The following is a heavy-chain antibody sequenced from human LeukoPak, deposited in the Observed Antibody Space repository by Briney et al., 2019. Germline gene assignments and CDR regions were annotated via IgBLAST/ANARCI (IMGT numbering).Heavy chain of an antibody. J-gene: IGHJ6*03. Sequence: GASVKVSCKASGYTFSGYYMHWVRQAPVQGFEWMGWINPKSGGTNYEQKFQGRVTMARDTSISTVYMELSRLRSDDTAVYYCASFTMVRGVSTPYYYYYYMDVWGKGTTVTVSS. CDR2: INPKSGGT. CDR1: GYTFSGYY. V-gene: IGHV1-2*02. D-gene: IGHD3-10*01. CDR3: ASFTMVRGVSTPYYYYYYMDV.